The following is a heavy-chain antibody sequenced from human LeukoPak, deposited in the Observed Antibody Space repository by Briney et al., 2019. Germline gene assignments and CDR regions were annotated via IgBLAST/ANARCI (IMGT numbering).Heavy chain of an antibody. CDR1: GFTFSNAW. CDR3: TTDRPITMIVVVTSLDY. D-gene: IGHD3-22*01. CDR2: IKSKTDGGTT. J-gene: IGHJ4*02. Sequence: PGGSLRLSCAASGFTFSNAWMSWVRQAPGKGLEWVARIKSKTDGGTTDYAAPVKGRFTISRDDSKNTLYLQMNSLKTEDTAVYYCTTDRPITMIVVVTSLDYWGQGTLVTVSS. V-gene: IGHV3-15*01.